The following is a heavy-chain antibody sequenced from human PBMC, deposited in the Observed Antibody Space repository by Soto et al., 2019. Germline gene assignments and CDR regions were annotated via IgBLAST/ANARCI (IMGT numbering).Heavy chain of an antibody. Sequence: LGESLKISCKGSGYSFTTFWIGWVRQMPGKGLEWMGIIYPGDSETRYNPSFQGQVTISADKSINTAYLQWSSLKASDTAMYYCARLIGSDRHHNYGMDVWGQGTTVTVSS. J-gene: IGHJ6*02. CDR2: IYPGDSET. CDR3: ARLIGSDRHHNYGMDV. V-gene: IGHV5-51*01. CDR1: GYSFTTFW. D-gene: IGHD3-16*02.